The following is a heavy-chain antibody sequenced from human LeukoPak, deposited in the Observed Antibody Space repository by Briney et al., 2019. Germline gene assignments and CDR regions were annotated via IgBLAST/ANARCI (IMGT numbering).Heavy chain of an antibody. V-gene: IGHV1-18*01. J-gene: IGHJ4*02. D-gene: IGHD6-19*01. CDR3: ARSPAVASTRGDY. CDR2: ISAYTGHT. Sequence: GASVKVSCKASGYTFTSYDINWVRQATGQGLEWMGWISAYTGHTDYAQKLQGRVTMTTDTSTTTAYMELRNLRSDDTAIYYCARSPAVASTRGDYWGQGTLVTVSS. CDR1: GYTFTSYD.